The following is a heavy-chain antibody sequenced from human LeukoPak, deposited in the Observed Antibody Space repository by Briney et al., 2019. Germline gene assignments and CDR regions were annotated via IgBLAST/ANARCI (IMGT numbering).Heavy chain of an antibody. CDR3: AKDLHYYDSSGYYGPPPSFDY. D-gene: IGHD3-22*01. CDR1: KYTFSDYY. J-gene: IGHJ4*02. Sequence: GGSLRLSCAASKYTFSDYYMSWIRQAPGKGLEWVSYISNSGSTIYYADSVKGRFTISRDNAKNSLYLQMNSLRAEDTAVYYCAKDLHYYDSSGYYGPPPSFDYWGQGTLVTVSS. CDR2: ISNSGSTI. V-gene: IGHV3-11*01.